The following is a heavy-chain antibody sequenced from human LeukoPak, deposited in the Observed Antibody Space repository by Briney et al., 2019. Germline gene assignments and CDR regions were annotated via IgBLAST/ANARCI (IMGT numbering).Heavy chain of an antibody. J-gene: IGHJ5*02. CDR3: ARSYSYGLFDP. CDR2: IYYSGST. CDR1: GGSISSGGYY. V-gene: IGHV4-31*03. D-gene: IGHD5-18*01. Sequence: SETLSLTCTVSGGSISSGGYYWSWIRQHQGKGLEWIGYIYYSGSTYYNPSLKSRVTISVDTSKNQFSLKLSSVTAADTAVYYCARSYSYGLFDPWGQGTLVTVSS.